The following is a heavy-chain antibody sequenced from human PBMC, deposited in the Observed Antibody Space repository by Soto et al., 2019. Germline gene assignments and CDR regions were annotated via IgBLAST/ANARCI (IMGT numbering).Heavy chain of an antibody. V-gene: IGHV4-4*02. CDR2: IYHSGST. J-gene: IGHJ5*02. Sequence: QVQLQESGPGLVKPSGTLSLTCAVSGGSISSSNWWSWVRQPPGKRLEWIGEIYHSGSTNYNPSLTSRVTISVDKSKNQFSLKLSSVTAADTAVYYCARDLSRASYNWFDPWGQGTLVTVSS. CDR1: GGSISSSNW. CDR3: ARDLSRASYNWFDP.